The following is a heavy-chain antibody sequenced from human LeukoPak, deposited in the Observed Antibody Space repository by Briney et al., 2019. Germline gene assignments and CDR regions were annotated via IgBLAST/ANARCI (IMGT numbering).Heavy chain of an antibody. CDR2: INHSGST. V-gene: IGHV4-4*02. J-gene: IGHJ4*02. CDR1: GDSINSLDL. D-gene: IGHD6-13*01. CDR3: ARGAGYSSSWYQY. Sequence: SETLSLTCTVSGDSINSLDLWSWVRQPPGKGLEWIGEINHSGSTNYNPSLKSRVTISVDTSKNQFSLKLSSVTAADTAVYYCARGAGYSSSWYQYWGQGTLVTVSS.